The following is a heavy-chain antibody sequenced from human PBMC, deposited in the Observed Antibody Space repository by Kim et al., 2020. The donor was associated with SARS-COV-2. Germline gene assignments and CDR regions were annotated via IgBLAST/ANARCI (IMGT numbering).Heavy chain of an antibody. Sequence: SEKNEVDSVKGRFTISRDSAKNSLYLQRNTQRAEDTAVYYCARNRGLDVWGQGTTVTVAS. V-gene: IGHV3-7*01. CDR2: SEK. J-gene: IGHJ6*02. CDR3: ARNRGLDV.